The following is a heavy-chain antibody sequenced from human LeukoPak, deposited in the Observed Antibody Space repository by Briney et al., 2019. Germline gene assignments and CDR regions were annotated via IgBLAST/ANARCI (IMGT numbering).Heavy chain of an antibody. D-gene: IGHD3-9*01. CDR2: IRYDGSNK. CDR1: GFTFSSYA. V-gene: IGHV3-30*02. J-gene: IGHJ4*02. Sequence: GRSLRLSCAASGFTFSSYAMHWVRQAPGKGLEWVAFIRYDGSNKYYADSVKGRFTISRDNSMNTLYLQMNSLRAEDTAVYYCAKDYDILTGAPDFDYWGQGTLVTVSS. CDR3: AKDYDILTGAPDFDY.